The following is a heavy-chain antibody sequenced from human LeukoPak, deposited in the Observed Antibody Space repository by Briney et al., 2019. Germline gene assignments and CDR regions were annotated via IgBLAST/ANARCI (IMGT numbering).Heavy chain of an antibody. D-gene: IGHD4-17*01. CDR3: AKHHFYGDYIPVADSLNYFDY. CDR1: GFTFSNAW. J-gene: IGHJ4*02. V-gene: IGHV3-15*01. CDR2: IKSKTDGGTT. Sequence: GGSLRLSCAASGFTFSNAWMSWVRQAPGKGLEWVGRIKSKTDGGTTDYAAPVKGRFTISRDDSKNTLYLQMNSLRAEDTAVYYCAKHHFYGDYIPVADSLNYFDYWGQGTLVTVSS.